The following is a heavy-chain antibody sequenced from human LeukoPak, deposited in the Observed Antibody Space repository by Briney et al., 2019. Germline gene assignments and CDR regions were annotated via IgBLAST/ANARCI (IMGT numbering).Heavy chain of an antibody. CDR2: ISYDGSNK. V-gene: IGHV3-30*03. CDR3: ARVGSLWELYYYMDV. CDR1: GFTFSSYG. Sequence: PGGSLRLSCAASGFTFSSYGMHWVRQAPGKGLEWVAVISYDGSNKYYADSVKGRFTISRDNSKNTLYLQMNSLRAEDTAVYYCARVGSLWELYYYMDVWGKGTTVTVSS. D-gene: IGHD1-26*01. J-gene: IGHJ6*03.